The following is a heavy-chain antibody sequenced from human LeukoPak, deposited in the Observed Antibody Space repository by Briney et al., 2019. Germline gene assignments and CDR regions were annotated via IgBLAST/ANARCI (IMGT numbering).Heavy chain of an antibody. J-gene: IGHJ4*02. V-gene: IGHV3-66*01. CDR1: GFTVNSNY. Sequence: GGSLRLSCAASGFTVNSNYMSWVRQAPGKGLEWVSVIYSGGSTYYADSVKGRFTISRDNSKNTLYLQMNSLRAEDTAVYYCARDSRYSSSWEPFDYWGQGTLVTVSS. CDR2: IYSGGST. D-gene: IGHD6-13*01. CDR3: ARDSRYSSSWEPFDY.